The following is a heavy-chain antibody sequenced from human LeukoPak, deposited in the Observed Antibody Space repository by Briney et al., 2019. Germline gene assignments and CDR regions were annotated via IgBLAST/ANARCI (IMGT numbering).Heavy chain of an antibody. D-gene: IGHD2-2*01. CDR1: GYKFANYW. CDR2: IYHADSVN. V-gene: IGHV5-51*01. J-gene: IGHJ6*03. Sequence: GEALKIFWKSSGYKFANYWIGWGRQRPGKGVEWMGIIYHADSVNRYPPSFRGQVTISADKSISTAYLQWSSLKASDTAMYYCARLTRDCSSTSCLTPYYYYYYMDVWGKGTTVTVSS. CDR3: ARLTRDCSSTSCLTPYYYYYYMDV.